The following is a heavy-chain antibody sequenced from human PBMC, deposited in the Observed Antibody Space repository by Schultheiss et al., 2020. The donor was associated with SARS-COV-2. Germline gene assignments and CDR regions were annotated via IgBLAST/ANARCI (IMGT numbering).Heavy chain of an antibody. D-gene: IGHD3-10*01. J-gene: IGHJ5*02. CDR2: IYYSGST. CDR3: ARSYYYGSGSHSP. CDR1: GGSISSYY. V-gene: IGHV4-59*12. Sequence: SQTLSLTCTVSGGSISSYYWSWIRQPPGKGLEWIGYIYYSGSTYYNPSLKSRVTISVDKSKNQFSLKLSSVTAADTAVYYCARSYYYGSGSHSPWGQGTLVTVSS.